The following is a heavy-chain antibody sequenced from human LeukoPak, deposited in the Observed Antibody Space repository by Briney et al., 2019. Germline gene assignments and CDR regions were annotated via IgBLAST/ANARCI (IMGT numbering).Heavy chain of an antibody. CDR1: DDSFSSHY. D-gene: IGHD6-19*01. CDR3: AREIGGWYYFDY. CDR2: IYHSGST. J-gene: IGHJ4*02. V-gene: IGHV4-38-2*02. Sequence: SETPSLTCAVSDDSFSSHYWTWLRQPPGKGLEWIGSIYHSGSTYYNPSLKSRVTISVDTSKNQFSLKLSSVTAADTAVYYCAREIGGWYYFDYWGQGTLVTVSS.